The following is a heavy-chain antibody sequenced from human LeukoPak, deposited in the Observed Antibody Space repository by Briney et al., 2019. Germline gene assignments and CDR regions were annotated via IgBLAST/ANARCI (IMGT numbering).Heavy chain of an antibody. CDR2: IYTGGST. CDR1: GFIVSSNY. D-gene: IGHD3-10*01. Sequence: PGGSLRLSCVVSGFIVSSNYMNWVRQAPGKGLEWVSVIYTGGSTYYADSVKGRFTISRDNSKNTLYLQMNSLTAEDTAVYYCARDQYVSVRVRLGVLDIWGQGTMVIVSS. V-gene: IGHV3-66*01. J-gene: IGHJ3*02. CDR3: ARDQYVSVRVRLGVLDI.